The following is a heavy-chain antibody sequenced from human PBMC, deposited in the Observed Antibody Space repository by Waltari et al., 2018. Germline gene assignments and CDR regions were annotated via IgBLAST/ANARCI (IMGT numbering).Heavy chain of an antibody. CDR1: VSSFATYG. CDR2: TNAYNGLT. V-gene: IGHV1-18*04. CDR3: ARTYYYDSRDFDY. Sequence: QVQLVQSGGEVKTPGASVKVSCTASVSSFATYGISWVRQAPGQGLEWLGWTNAYNGLTKYAQTVQDRATMTTDASASTAYMELRSLRSDDTAMYYCARTYYYDSRDFDYWGQGSLVTVSS. D-gene: IGHD3-22*01. J-gene: IGHJ4*02.